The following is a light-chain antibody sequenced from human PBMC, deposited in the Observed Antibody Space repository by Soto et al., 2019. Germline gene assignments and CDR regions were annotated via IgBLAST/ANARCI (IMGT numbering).Light chain of an antibody. Sequence: DIQMTQSPSSLSASVGDRVTITCRASQTINNYVSWYQQKPGKAPKSLIYAASTLQRGVPTRFSGSGSGTDFTLTINSLQPADSAIYYCQQSAKIPRTFGQGTKVEI. V-gene: IGKV1-39*01. J-gene: IGKJ1*01. CDR1: QTINNY. CDR3: QQSAKIPRT. CDR2: AAS.